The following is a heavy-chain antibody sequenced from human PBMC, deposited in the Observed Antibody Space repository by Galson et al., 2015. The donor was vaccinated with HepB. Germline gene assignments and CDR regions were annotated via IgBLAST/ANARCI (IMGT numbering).Heavy chain of an antibody. Sequence: SVKVSCKASGYTFTGYYMHWVRQAPGQGLEWMGWINPNSGGTNYAQKFQGWVTMTRDTSISTAYMELSRLRSDDTAVYYCARGLDIAAAGTLDWYFDLWGRGTLVTVSS. CDR3: ARGLDIAAAGTLDWYFDL. CDR2: INPNSGGT. CDR1: GYTFTGYY. J-gene: IGHJ2*01. V-gene: IGHV1-2*04. D-gene: IGHD6-13*01.